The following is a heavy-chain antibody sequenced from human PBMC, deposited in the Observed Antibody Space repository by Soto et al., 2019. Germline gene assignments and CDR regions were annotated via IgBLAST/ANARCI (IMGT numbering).Heavy chain of an antibody. D-gene: IGHD2-2*01. CDR2: IYYSGST. CDR3: ARDRYCSSTSCSRDYYYGMDV. V-gene: IGHV4-59*06. CDR1: GGSISSYY. J-gene: IGHJ6*02. Sequence: QVQLQESGPGLVKPSETLSLTCTVSGGSISSYYWSWIRQHPGKGLEWIGYIYYSGSTYYNPSLKSRVTISVDTSKNQFSLKLSSVTAADTAVYYCARDRYCSSTSCSRDYYYGMDVWGQGTTVTVSS.